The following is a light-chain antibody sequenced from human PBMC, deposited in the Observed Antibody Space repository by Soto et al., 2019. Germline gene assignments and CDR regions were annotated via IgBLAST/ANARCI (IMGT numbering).Light chain of an antibody. Sequence: DIVMTQSPDSLAVSLGERATINCKSSQSLLYSSNQKNYLAWYQQKPGQPPKLLIYWASTRESGVPDRFSGSGSGTDFTLTISSLQAEDVAVYYCQRYYKGPPYTFGQGTKLEIK. CDR3: QRYYKGPPYT. J-gene: IGKJ2*01. CDR1: QSLLYSSNQKNY. CDR2: WAS. V-gene: IGKV4-1*01.